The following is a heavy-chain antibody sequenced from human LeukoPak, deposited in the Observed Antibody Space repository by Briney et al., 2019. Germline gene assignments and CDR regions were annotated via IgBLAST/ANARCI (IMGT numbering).Heavy chain of an antibody. Sequence: PSETLSLTCTVSGDSISSYYWSWIRQPPGKGLEWIGYIYYSGSTNYNPSLKSRVTISVDTSKNQFSLKLSSVTAADTAVYYCARRGGGYCSGGSCFDYWGQGTLVTVSS. CDR3: ARRGGGYCSGGSCFDY. CDR2: IYYSGST. D-gene: IGHD2-15*01. CDR1: GDSISSYY. J-gene: IGHJ4*02. V-gene: IGHV4-59*08.